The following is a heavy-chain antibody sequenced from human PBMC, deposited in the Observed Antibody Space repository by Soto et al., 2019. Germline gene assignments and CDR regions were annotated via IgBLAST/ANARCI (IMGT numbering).Heavy chain of an antibody. V-gene: IGHV1-3*01. CDR2: INAGNGNT. CDR1: GYTFTSYA. D-gene: IGHD3-10*01. J-gene: IGHJ6*02. CDR3: ARDSLVRGPQGNYYYGMDV. Sequence: WASVKVSCKASGYTFTSYAMHWVRQAPGQRLEWMGWINAGNGNTKYSQKFQGRVTITRDTSASTAYMELSSLRSEDTAVYYCARDSLVRGPQGNYYYGMDVWGQGTTVTVSS.